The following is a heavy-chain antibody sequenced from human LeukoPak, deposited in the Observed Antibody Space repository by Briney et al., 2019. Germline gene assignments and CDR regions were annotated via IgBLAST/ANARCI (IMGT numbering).Heavy chain of an antibody. CDR2: IYSGGST. CDR1: GFTVSSNY. J-gene: IGHJ6*02. D-gene: IGHD2-2*01. CDR3: ARADIVVVPAAIHYYYGMYV. V-gene: IGHV3-53*04. Sequence: GGSLRLSCAASGFTVSSNYMSWVRHAPGKGVEWVSDIYSGGSTYYADSVKGRFTISRHNSKNTLYLQMNSLRAEDTAVYYCARADIVVVPAAIHYYYGMYVWGQGTTVTVSS.